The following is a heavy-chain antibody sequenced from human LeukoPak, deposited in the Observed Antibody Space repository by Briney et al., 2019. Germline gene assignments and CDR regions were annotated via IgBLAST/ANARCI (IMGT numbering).Heavy chain of an antibody. CDR1: GFSFSQHS. V-gene: IGHV3-21*04. J-gene: IGHJ4*02. D-gene: IGHD3-22*01. CDR3: ARDPKYYDTSGYYLGY. CDR2: ITGGGTFT. Sequence: GGSLRLSCEASGFSFSQHSMGWVRLAPGKGLEWVSSITGGGTFTFYADSVKGRFTVSRDNSKNTLYLQLNSLRAEDTAVYYCARDPKYYDTSGYYLGYWGQGTLVTVSS.